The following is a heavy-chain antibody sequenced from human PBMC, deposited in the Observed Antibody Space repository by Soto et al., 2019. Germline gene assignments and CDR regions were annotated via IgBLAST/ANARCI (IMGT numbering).Heavy chain of an antibody. D-gene: IGHD4-4*01. CDR3: ARVGHDYSNSGMDV. V-gene: IGHV5-10-1*01. J-gene: IGHJ6*02. CDR1: GYSFTSYW. CDR2: IDPSDSRT. Sequence: PGESLKISCKGSGYSFTSYWIGWVRQMPGKGLEWVGKIDPSDSRTTYSPSFQGHVTISVDKSISTAYLQWSSVKASDTAMYYCARVGHDYSNSGMDVWGQGTTVTVSS.